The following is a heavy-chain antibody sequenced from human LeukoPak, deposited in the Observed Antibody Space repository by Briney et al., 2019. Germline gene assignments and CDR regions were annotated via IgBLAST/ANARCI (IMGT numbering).Heavy chain of an antibody. D-gene: IGHD5-18*01. J-gene: IGHJ4*02. CDR3: AHHLDTYRSPRLLDY. CDR2: IYWDDDK. CDR1: GFSLSTNGVG. Sequence: SGPTLVKPPATLTLTFTFSGFSLSTNGVGVGWIRQSPVKALEWLALIYWDDDKRYIPSLKSRLTITKDTSKNQVVLTLTNRDPVDTGTYYCAHHLDTYRSPRLLDYWGPGTLVIVSS. V-gene: IGHV2-5*02.